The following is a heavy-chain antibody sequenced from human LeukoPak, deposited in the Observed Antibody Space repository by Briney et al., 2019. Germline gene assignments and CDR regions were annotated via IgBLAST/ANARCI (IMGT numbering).Heavy chain of an antibody. D-gene: IGHD3-10*01. CDR1: GFTFSTYW. Sequence: PGGSLRLSCAASGFTFSTYWMSWVRQAPGKGLEWVANINQDGNEKYYVGSVKGRFTISRDNAKNSLYLQMNSLRAEDTAVYYCAKDALLWFGELLETVGYWGQGTLVTVSS. J-gene: IGHJ4*02. V-gene: IGHV3-7*05. CDR2: INQDGNEK. CDR3: AKDALLWFGELLETVGY.